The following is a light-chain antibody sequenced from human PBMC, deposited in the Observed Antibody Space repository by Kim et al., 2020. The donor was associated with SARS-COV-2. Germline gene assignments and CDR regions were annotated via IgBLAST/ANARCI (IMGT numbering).Light chain of an antibody. V-gene: IGLV3-21*04. CDR1: NIGGKS. CDR2: YDT. CDR3: QVWDSSSDHPV. J-gene: IGLJ3*02. Sequence: SYELTQPPPVSVAPGKTARITCGGNNIGGKSVHWYQQKPGQAPVLVIYYDTDRPSGIPERFSGSNSGNTATLTISRVEAGDEADYYCQVWDSSSDHPVFGGGTQLTVL.